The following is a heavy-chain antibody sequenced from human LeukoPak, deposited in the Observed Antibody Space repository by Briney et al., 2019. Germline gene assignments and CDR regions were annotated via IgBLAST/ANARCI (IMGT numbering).Heavy chain of an antibody. Sequence: SETLSLTCTVSGGSISSYYWSWIRQPAGKGLEWIGRIYTSGSTNYNASLKNRVSMSVDTSKNQFSLKLSSVTAADTAVFYCARENGGSYREFDYWGQGTLVTVSS. V-gene: IGHV4-4*07. CDR2: IYTSGST. J-gene: IGHJ4*02. CDR1: GGSISSYY. CDR3: ARENGGSYREFDY. D-gene: IGHD1-26*01.